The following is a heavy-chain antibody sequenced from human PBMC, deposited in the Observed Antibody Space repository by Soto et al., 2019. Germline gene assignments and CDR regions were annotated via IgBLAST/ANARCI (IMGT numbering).Heavy chain of an antibody. D-gene: IGHD3-9*01. Sequence: SGPTLVNPTQTLTLTCTFSGFSLSTSGMCVSWIRQPPGKALEWLALIDWDDDKYYSTSLKTRLTISKDTSKNQVVLTMTNMDPVDTATYYCARIPQRLYYDILTGYAQGPQYYYYGMDVWGQGTTVTVSS. CDR2: IDWDDDK. CDR3: ARIPQRLYYDILTGYAQGPQYYYYGMDV. J-gene: IGHJ6*02. V-gene: IGHV2-70*01. CDR1: GFSLSTSGMC.